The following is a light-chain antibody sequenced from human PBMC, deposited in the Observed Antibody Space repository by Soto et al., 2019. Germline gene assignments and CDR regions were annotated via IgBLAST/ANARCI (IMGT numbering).Light chain of an antibody. CDR1: QNINNW. CDR2: DAS. Sequence: DIQMAQSPSTLSASVGGRVTIPCRSSQNINNWLAWFQQKPGEAPKLLIYDASTLESGVSSRFSGSGSGTEFTLTISSLQPDDYATYSCQHYNVYYMYTFGQGTKVDIK. CDR3: QHYNVYYMYT. J-gene: IGKJ2*01. V-gene: IGKV1-5*01.